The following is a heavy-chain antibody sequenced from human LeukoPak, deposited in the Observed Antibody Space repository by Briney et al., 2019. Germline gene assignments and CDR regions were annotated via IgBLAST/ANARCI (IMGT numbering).Heavy chain of an antibody. V-gene: IGHV3-9*01. CDR1: GSTFDDYA. Sequence: GGSLSPSCAAPGSTFDDYASHWVRHPPGRGLGWVAGISWNSGSIGYADSVKGRFTISRDNAKNSLYLQMNSLRAEDTALYYCAKGRDYVDTAPVDYWGQGTLVTVSS. CDR3: AKGRDYVDTAPVDY. CDR2: ISWNSGSI. D-gene: IGHD5-18*01. J-gene: IGHJ4*02.